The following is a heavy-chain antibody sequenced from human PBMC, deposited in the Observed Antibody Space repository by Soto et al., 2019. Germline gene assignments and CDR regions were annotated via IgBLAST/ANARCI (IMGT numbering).Heavy chain of an antibody. Sequence: GFLRLSCAASGFTFSSYGMHWVRQAPGKGLEWVAVIWYDGSNKYYADSVKGRFTVSRDNSKNTLYLQMNSLRAEDTAVYYCAREVGARRLDYWGQGTLVTVSS. D-gene: IGHD1-26*01. CDR2: IWYDGSNK. CDR1: GFTFSSYG. CDR3: AREVGARRLDY. V-gene: IGHV3-33*01. J-gene: IGHJ4*02.